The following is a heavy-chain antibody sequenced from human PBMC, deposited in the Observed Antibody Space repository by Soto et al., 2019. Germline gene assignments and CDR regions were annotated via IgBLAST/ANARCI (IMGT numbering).Heavy chain of an antibody. CDR1: GFTFSNAW. Sequence: EVQLVESGGGLVKPGGSLRLSCAASGFTFSNAWMNWVRQAPGKGLEWVGRIKSKTDGGTTDYAAPVKGRFTISRDDSKNTLYLQMNSLKTDDAAVYYCNAWHEWSPIYYFDYWGQGTLVAVAS. CDR3: NAWHEWSPIYYFDY. V-gene: IGHV3-15*07. J-gene: IGHJ4*02. CDR2: IKSKTDGGTT. D-gene: IGHD2-8*01.